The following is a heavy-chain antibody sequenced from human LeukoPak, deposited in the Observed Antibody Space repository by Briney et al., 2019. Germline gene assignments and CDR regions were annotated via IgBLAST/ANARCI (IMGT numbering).Heavy chain of an antibody. Sequence: GGSLRLSCAASGFTVGSNYMSWVRQAPGKGLEWVSVIYSGGSTYYADSVKGRFTISRDNSKNTLYLQMNSLRAEDTAVYYCARDSLIYSSGWYFSFDYWGQGTLVTVSS. CDR3: ARDSLIYSSGWYFSFDY. V-gene: IGHV3-66*02. CDR2: IYSGGST. J-gene: IGHJ4*02. CDR1: GFTVGSNY. D-gene: IGHD6-19*01.